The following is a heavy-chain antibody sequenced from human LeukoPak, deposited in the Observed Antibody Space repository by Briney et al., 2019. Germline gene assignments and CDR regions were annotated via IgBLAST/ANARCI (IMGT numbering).Heavy chain of an antibody. D-gene: IGHD3-3*01. CDR1: GGTFSSYA. J-gene: IGHJ6*03. CDR2: IIPIFGTA. Sequence: ASVKVSCKASGGTFSSYAISWVRQAPGQGLEWMGGIIPIFGTANYAQKFQGRVTITADKSTSTAYMELSRLRSDDTAVYYCARRYYDFWSGYYTPYYMDVWGKGTTVTVSS. V-gene: IGHV1-69*06. CDR3: ARRYYDFWSGYYTPYYMDV.